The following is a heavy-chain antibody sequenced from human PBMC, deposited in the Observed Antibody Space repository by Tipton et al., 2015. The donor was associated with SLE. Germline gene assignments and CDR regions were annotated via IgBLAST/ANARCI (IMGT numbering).Heavy chain of an antibody. D-gene: IGHD6-13*01. CDR1: GFTFSNYG. Sequence: SLRLSCVVSGFTFSNYGMHWVRQAPGKGLGWVALISFDGSKESYADSVKGRFTVSRDNSERTLYLQMNSLRAEDTAIYYCAKEWDRYSGTYPFLQYWGQGTLVIVSS. CDR2: ISFDGSKE. J-gene: IGHJ1*01. CDR3: AKEWDRYSGTYPFLQY. V-gene: IGHV3-33*05.